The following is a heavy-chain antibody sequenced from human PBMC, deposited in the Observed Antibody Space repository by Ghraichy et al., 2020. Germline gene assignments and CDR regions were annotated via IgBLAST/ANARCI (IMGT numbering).Heavy chain of an antibody. CDR1: GVSISSGGFS. CDR3: ARGVPDYGDYILGRFKDGLLGGMDV. J-gene: IGHJ6*02. CDR2: IYHSGDT. Sequence: SETLSLTCAVSGVSISSGGFSWSWLRQPPGKGLEWIGYIYHSGDTHYNPSLKSRVIMSIDMSKNQFSLKLTSVTTADTAVYYCARGVPDYGDYILGRFKDGLLGGMDVWGLGTTVTVSS. D-gene: IGHD4-17*01. V-gene: IGHV4-30-2*01.